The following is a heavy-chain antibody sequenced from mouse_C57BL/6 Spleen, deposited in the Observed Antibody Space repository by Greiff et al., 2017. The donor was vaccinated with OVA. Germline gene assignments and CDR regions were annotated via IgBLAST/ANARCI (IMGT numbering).Heavy chain of an antibody. Sequence: QVQLKESGAELVKPGASVKMSCKASGYTFTSYWITWVKQRPGQGLEWIGDIYPGSGSTNYNEQFKSKATLTVDTSSSTAYMQLSSLTSEDSAVYYCARRDYGNYELYFDVWGTGTTVTVSS. J-gene: IGHJ1*03. CDR2: IYPGSGST. CDR3: ARRDYGNYELYFDV. V-gene: IGHV1-55*01. D-gene: IGHD2-1*01. CDR1: GYTFTSYW.